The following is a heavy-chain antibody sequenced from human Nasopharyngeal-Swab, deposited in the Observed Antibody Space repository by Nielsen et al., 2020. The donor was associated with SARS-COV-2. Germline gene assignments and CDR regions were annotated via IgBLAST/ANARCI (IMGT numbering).Heavy chain of an antibody. CDR3: ARGDDSSGYPYSHDY. J-gene: IGHJ4*02. Sequence: GSLRLSCAASGFTFSSYWMSWVRQAPGKGLEWVSAISGSGGSTYYADSVKGRFTISRDNSKNTLYLQMNSLRAEDTAVYYCARGDDSSGYPYSHDYWGQGTLVTVSS. CDR1: GFTFSSYW. D-gene: IGHD3-22*01. V-gene: IGHV3-23*01. CDR2: ISGSGGST.